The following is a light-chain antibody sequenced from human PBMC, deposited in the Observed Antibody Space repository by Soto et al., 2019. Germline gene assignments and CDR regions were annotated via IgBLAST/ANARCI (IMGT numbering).Light chain of an antibody. CDR3: QQFGSSIPHT. Sequence: EIVMTQSPGTLSLSPGERATISCRASQVIGSRYLAWYHQISGQAPRLLIYGASSRATGIPDRFSGSGSGTDFTLTISRLEPEDFGVYYCQQFGSSIPHTFGQGTKLEIK. CDR2: GAS. CDR1: QVIGSRY. V-gene: IGKV3-20*01. J-gene: IGKJ2*01.